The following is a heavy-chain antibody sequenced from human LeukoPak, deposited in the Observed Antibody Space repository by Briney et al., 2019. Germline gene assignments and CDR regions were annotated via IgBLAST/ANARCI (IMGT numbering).Heavy chain of an antibody. CDR2: IKSDGSST. V-gene: IGHV3-74*01. CDR1: GFTFRTYW. J-gene: IGHJ4*02. Sequence: GGSLRLSCAASGFTFRTYWMHWVRQAPGKGLVWVSRIKSDGSSTSYADSVKGRFTITRDSAKNTLYLQMNSLRAEDTAVYYCARGTGNYYGYWGQGTLVTVSS. D-gene: IGHD3/OR15-3a*01. CDR3: ARGTGNYYGY.